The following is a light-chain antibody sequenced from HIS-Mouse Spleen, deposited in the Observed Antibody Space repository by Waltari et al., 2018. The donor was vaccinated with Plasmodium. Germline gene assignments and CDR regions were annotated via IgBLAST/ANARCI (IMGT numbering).Light chain of an antibody. V-gene: IGKV1-39*01. CDR3: QQSYSTWT. J-gene: IGKJ1*01. CDR2: AAS. CDR1: QSISSW. Sequence: DIQMTQSPSTLSASVGDRVTITCRASQSISSWLAWYQQKPGKAPKLLIYAASSLQSGVPSRFSGSGSGTDFTLTISSLQPEYFATYYCQQSYSTWTFGQGTKVEIK.